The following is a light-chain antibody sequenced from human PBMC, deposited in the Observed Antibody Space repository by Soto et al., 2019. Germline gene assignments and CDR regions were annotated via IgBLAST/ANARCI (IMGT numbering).Light chain of an antibody. Sequence: DMQLTQSPSFLSASVGDRVTITCRASQGIRSYLAWYQQKPGKAPKLLIYAASTLQSGVPSRFSGSGSGTEFTLTISSLPPEDFATYYCQQLNSYPWTFGQGTKVEIK. CDR3: QQLNSYPWT. J-gene: IGKJ1*01. V-gene: IGKV1-9*01. CDR2: AAS. CDR1: QGIRSY.